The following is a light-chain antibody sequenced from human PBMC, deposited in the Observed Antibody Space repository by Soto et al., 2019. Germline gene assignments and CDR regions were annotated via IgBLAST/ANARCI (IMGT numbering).Light chain of an antibody. CDR2: DVG. CDR1: SSDVGGYS. V-gene: IGLV2-14*03. CDR3: SSFTSRMTTV. Sequence: QSALTQPASVSGSPGQSITISCTGTSSDVGGYSVSWYQVHPGKAPKLILYDVGDRPSGVSYRFSGSKSGNTASLNISGLQGADEADYFCSSFTSRMTTVFGSGTKLTVL. J-gene: IGLJ1*01.